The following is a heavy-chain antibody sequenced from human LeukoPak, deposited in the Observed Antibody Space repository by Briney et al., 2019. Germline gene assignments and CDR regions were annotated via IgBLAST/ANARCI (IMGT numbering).Heavy chain of an antibody. J-gene: IGHJ4*02. D-gene: IGHD7-27*01. CDR2: ISGSGDKI. V-gene: IGHV3-23*01. CDR3: AKDWGCDY. Sequence: GGSLRLSCAASGFTFSNSAMTWVRQAPGKGLEWVSAISGSGDKIHYADSVKGRFTISRDNSKNTLYLQMNSLRVEDTAIYYCAKDWGCDYWGQGTIITVSS. CDR1: GFTFSNSA.